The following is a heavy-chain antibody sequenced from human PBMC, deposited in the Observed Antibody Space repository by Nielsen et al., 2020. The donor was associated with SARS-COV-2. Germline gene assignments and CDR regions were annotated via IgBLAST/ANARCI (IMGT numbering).Heavy chain of an antibody. J-gene: IGHJ4*02. V-gene: IGHV3-30*03. D-gene: IGHD1-7*01. CDR3: ARGITGTTFDY. CDR1: GFTFSSYS. CDR2: ISYDGSNK. Sequence: GESLKISCAASGFTFSSYSMNWVRQAPGKGLEWVAVISYDGSNKYYADSVKGRFTISRDNSKNTLYLQMNSLRAEDTAVYYCARGITGTTFDYWGQGTLVTVSS.